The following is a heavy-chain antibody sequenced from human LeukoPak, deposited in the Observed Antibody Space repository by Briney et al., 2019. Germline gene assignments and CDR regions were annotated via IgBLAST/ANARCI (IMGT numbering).Heavy chain of an antibody. CDR2: ISYDGSNK. V-gene: IGHV3-30*18. CDR3: AKSPSRYDFWSSYYSYFDY. CDR1: GFTFSNNG. Sequence: GGSLRLSCAASGFTFSNNGMDWVRQAPGKGLEWVAVISYDGSNKYYADSVKGRLTISRDNSKNTLYLQMNSLRAEDTAVYYCAKSPSRYDFWSSYYSYFDYWGRGTLVTVSS. J-gene: IGHJ4*02. D-gene: IGHD3-3*01.